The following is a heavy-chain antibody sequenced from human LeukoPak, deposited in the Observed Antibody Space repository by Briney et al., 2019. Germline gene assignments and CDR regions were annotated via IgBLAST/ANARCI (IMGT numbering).Heavy chain of an antibody. Sequence: PSQTLSLTCTVSGGSISSGGYYWSWIRQHPGKGLEWIGYIYYSGSTYYNPSLKSRVTISADTSKNQFSLKLSSVTAADTAVYYCARSTAVAIGGFDYWGQGTLVTVSS. CDR2: IYYSGST. J-gene: IGHJ4*02. CDR3: ARSTAVAIGGFDY. V-gene: IGHV4-31*03. D-gene: IGHD3-16*01. CDR1: GGSISSGGYY.